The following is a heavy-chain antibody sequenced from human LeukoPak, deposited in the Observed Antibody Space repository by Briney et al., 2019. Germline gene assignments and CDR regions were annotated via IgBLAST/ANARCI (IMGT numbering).Heavy chain of an antibody. Sequence: GGSLRLSCAASGFTFDDYAMHWVRQAPGKGLEWVSGISWNSGSIGYADSVKGRFTISRDNAKNSLYLQMNSLRAEDTALYYCAKADDFWSSPDYWGQGTLVTVSS. CDR3: AKADDFWSSPDY. CDR2: ISWNSGSI. D-gene: IGHD3-3*01. CDR1: GFTFDDYA. J-gene: IGHJ4*02. V-gene: IGHV3-9*01.